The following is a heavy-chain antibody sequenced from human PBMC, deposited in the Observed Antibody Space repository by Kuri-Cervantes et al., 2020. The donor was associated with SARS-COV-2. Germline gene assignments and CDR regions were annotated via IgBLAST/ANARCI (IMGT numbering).Heavy chain of an antibody. J-gene: IGHJ4*02. V-gene: IGHV3-30*03. Sequence: GGSLRLSCVASGFTFSSYGMHWIRQAPGKGLEWVAVISYDGSNKYYADSVKGRFTISGDNSKNTLYLQMNSLRAEDTAVYYCASLRSAMVSADPLDYWGQGTLVTVSS. CDR1: GFTFSSYG. CDR3: ASLRSAMVSADPLDY. CDR2: ISYDGSNK. D-gene: IGHD5-18*01.